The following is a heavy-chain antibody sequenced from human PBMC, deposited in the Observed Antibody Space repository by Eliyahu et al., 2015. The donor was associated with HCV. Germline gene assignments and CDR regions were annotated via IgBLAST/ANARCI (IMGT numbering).Heavy chain of an antibody. CDR3: SHRVYGGDSPGFDY. CDR2: IYWDDEK. V-gene: IGHV2-5*02. Sequence: QITLKESGPTLVKPTQTLTLTCTFSGFSLTTSGVGVGWIRQPPGKALELVAIIYWDDEKRYNPSLKSRVTITKDPSKNQVVLTMTDVDPVDTATYYCSHRVYGGDSPGFDYWGQGALVTVSS. D-gene: IGHD4-23*01. J-gene: IGHJ4*02. CDR1: GFSLTTSGVG.